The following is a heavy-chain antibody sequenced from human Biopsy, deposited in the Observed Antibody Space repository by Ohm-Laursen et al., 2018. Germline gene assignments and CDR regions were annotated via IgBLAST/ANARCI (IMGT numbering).Heavy chain of an antibody. V-gene: IGHV3-30*18. J-gene: IGHJ4*02. D-gene: IGHD3-22*01. CDR1: GFTFSSYG. CDR3: AKDRFPYTSGYSSVFEY. Sequence: RSLRLSCSASGFTFSSYGMHWVRQAPGKGLEWVSLISNDGDIKYSADSMEGRFTISRDNSRNTLFLQMNSLKAEDTAVYHCAKDRFPYTSGYSSVFEYWGQGTLVTVSS. CDR2: ISNDGDIK.